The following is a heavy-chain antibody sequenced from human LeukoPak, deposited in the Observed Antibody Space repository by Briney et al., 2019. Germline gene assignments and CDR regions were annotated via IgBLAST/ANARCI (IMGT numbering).Heavy chain of an antibody. CDR1: GFTFSSYG. CDR3: AKEYYDLWSGYLNAFDI. J-gene: IGHJ3*02. D-gene: IGHD3-3*01. Sequence: PGGSLRLSCAASGFTFSSYGMHWVRQAPGKGLEWVAFIRYDGSNKYYADSVKGRFTISRDNSKNTLYLQMNSLRAEDTAVYYCAKEYYDLWSGYLNAFDIWGQGTMVTVSS. V-gene: IGHV3-30*02. CDR2: IRYDGSNK.